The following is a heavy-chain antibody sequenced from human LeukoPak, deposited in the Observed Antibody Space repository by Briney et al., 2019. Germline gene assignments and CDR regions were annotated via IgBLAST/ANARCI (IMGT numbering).Heavy chain of an antibody. CDR2: IKSDGST. CDR1: GFTFSSYW. V-gene: IGHV3-74*01. D-gene: IGHD3-22*01. CDR3: ARAPSEIGGYYPEYFRH. J-gene: IGHJ1*01. Sequence: GGSLRLSCAASGFTFSSYWVHWVRQAPGKGLVWVSRIKSDGSTNYADSVKGRFTISRDNAKSTVSLQMNSLRAEDTGVYYCARAPSEIGGYYPEYFRHWGQGTLVTVSS.